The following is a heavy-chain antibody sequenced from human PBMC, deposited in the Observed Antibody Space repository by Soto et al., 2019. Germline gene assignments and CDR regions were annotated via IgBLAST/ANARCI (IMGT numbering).Heavy chain of an antibody. Sequence: SETLSLTCTVSVISVSSNDYYWGWVRQSPGKGLDWIGNLFYSGSTFYNPSLRSRVTISADTSKNQFSLRLSSVTAADTAVYYCAAFVVPASRNTDFDFWGQGTLVTVSS. J-gene: IGHJ4*02. CDR1: VISVSSNDYY. V-gene: IGHV4-39*01. D-gene: IGHD2-15*01. CDR2: LFYSGST. CDR3: AAFVVPASRNTDFDF.